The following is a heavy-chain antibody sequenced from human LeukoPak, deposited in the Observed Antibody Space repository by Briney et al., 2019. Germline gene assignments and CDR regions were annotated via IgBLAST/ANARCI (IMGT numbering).Heavy chain of an antibody. J-gene: IGHJ5*02. CDR1: GFTFSSYG. Sequence: QPGGPLRLSCAASGFTFSSYGMHWVRQAPGKGLEWVAVIWYDGSNKYYADSVKGRFTISRDNSKNTLYLQINSLRAEDTAVYYCAREASLYCNGNDCYWAFDRWGQGTLVTVSS. CDR2: IWYDGSNK. V-gene: IGHV3-33*01. CDR3: AREASLYCNGNDCYWAFDR. D-gene: IGHD2/OR15-2a*01.